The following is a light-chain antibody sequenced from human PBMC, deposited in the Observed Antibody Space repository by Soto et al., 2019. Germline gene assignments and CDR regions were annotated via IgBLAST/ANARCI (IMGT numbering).Light chain of an antibody. J-gene: IGKJ5*01. Sequence: EIVLTQSPGTLSLSPGERATLSSRASQSVSSSYLAWYQQKPGQAPRLLIYGASSRATGIPDRFSGSGSGTDFTLTISRLEPEDFAVYYCQQYGSSRITFGQGTRLEIK. CDR3: QQYGSSRIT. CDR2: GAS. V-gene: IGKV3-20*01. CDR1: QSVSSSY.